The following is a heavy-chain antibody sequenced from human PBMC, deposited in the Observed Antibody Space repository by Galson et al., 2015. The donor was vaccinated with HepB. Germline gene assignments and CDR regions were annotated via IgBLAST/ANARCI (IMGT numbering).Heavy chain of an antibody. Sequence: SLRLSCAASGFTFSSYAMHWVRQAPGKGLEWVAVISYDGSNKYYADSVKGRFTISRDNAKNSLYLQMNSLRIEDTALYYCAKDIDYDILTVFDYWGQGTLVTVSS. CDR1: GFTFSSYA. J-gene: IGHJ4*02. V-gene: IGHV3-30-3*01. CDR3: AKDIDYDILTVFDY. D-gene: IGHD3-9*01. CDR2: ISYDGSNK.